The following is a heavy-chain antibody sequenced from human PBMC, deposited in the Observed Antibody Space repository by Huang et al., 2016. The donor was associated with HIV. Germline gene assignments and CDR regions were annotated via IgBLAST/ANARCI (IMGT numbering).Heavy chain of an antibody. Sequence: QVQLQESGPGLVKASETLSLTCIVSGDSVNNYYWSWIRQPAGKRLEWIWRIYVTGTTNYSPSLKSRVTMSLDVSKNQCSLTLKSLSVADTAVYFCARVKGSSWLGYYFDYWGQGIPVTVSS. J-gene: IGHJ4*02. V-gene: IGHV4-4*07. CDR1: GDSVNNYY. CDR2: IYVTGTT. CDR3: ARVKGSSWLGYYFDY. D-gene: IGHD6-13*01.